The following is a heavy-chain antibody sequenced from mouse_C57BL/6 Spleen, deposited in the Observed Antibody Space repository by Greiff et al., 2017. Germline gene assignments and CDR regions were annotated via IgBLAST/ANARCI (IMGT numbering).Heavy chain of an antibody. CDR1: GYAFTNYL. V-gene: IGHV1-54*01. J-gene: IGHJ2*01. Sequence: VQLQQSGAELVRPGTSVKVSCKASGYAFTNYLIEWVKQRPGQGLEWIGVINPGSGGTNYNEKFKGKATLTADKSSSTAYMQLSSLTSEDSAVYFCARGDYYGSSYDFDYWGQGTTLTVSS. D-gene: IGHD1-1*01. CDR3: ARGDYYGSSYDFDY. CDR2: INPGSGGT.